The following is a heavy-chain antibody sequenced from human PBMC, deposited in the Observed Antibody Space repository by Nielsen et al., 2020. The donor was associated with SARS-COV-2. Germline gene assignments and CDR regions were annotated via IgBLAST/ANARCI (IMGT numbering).Heavy chain of an antibody. Sequence: ASVKVSCKASGYSFTDYYIHWVRQAPGQGLEWMGRINPYSGGTNYARKFQGTVTMTRDASIRTVYMELTSDDTAVYYCARARATIFGLVMSYGMDVWGQGTTVAVSS. V-gene: IGHV1-2*06. J-gene: IGHJ6*02. D-gene: IGHD3/OR15-3a*01. CDR1: GYSFTDYY. CDR3: ARARATIFGLVMSYGMDV. CDR2: INPYSGGT.